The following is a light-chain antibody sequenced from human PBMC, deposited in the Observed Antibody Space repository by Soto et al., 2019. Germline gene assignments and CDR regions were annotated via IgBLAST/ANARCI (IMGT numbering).Light chain of an antibody. J-gene: IGLJ2*01. CDR3: SSYTSSSNLVV. Sequence: QSALTQPPSVSGSPGQSVTISCTGTSSDVGGYNYVSWYQQHPGKAPKLMIYDDSNRPSGVSNRFSGSKSGNTASLTISGLQAEDEDDYYCSSYTSSSNLVVFGGGTQLTVL. CDR1: SSDVGGYNY. V-gene: IGLV2-14*01. CDR2: DDS.